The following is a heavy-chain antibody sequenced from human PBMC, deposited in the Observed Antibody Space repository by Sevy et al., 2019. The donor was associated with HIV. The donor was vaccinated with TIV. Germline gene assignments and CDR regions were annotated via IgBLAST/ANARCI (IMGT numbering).Heavy chain of an antibody. Sequence: GGSLRLSCGASGFSFSNNAMNWVRQAPGKGPEWVSGIDSGGLTYYADSVKGRFTISRDNSMEMLFLQMNSLRPDDTAVHYCATGDTAMITDLDYWGQGTLVTVSS. CDR1: GFSFSNNA. D-gene: IGHD5-18*01. V-gene: IGHV3-23*01. CDR2: IDSGGLT. J-gene: IGHJ4*02. CDR3: ATGDTAMITDLDY.